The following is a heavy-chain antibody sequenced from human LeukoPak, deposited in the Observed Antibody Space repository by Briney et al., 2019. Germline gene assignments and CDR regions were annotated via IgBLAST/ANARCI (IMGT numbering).Heavy chain of an antibody. CDR1: GFTFSNAW. CDR2: VKSKTDGGTT. J-gene: IGHJ4*02. D-gene: IGHD2-2*01. CDR3: TTARYCTSTTCYYCFDH. V-gene: IGHV3-15*01. Sequence: GGSLRLSCAASGFTFSNAWMSWVRQAPGKGLEWVGRVKSKTDGGTTDYAAPVKGRFTISRDDSKNTLYLQMNSLKTEDTAVYYCTTARYCTSTTCYYCFDHRGQGTLVTVSS.